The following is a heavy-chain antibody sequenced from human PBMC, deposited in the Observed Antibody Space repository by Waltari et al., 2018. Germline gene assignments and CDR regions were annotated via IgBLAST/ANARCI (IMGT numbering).Heavy chain of an antibody. CDR3: ARQGYSGSSLTYDY. CDR2: MWYDGSNQ. Sequence: QVQLVESGGGVVQPGRSLRLSCAASGFTFTSYGMHWVRQAPGKGLEWVAGMWYDGSNQYYADSVKGRFTISRDISKSTLYLQMNSLGPQDTAVYYCARQGYSGSSLTYDYWGQGTLVTVSS. D-gene: IGHD6-13*01. V-gene: IGHV3-33*01. J-gene: IGHJ4*02. CDR1: GFTFTSYG.